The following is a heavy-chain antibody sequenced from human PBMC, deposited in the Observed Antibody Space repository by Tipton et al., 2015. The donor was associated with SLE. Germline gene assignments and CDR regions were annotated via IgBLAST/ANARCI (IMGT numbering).Heavy chain of an antibody. CDR3: ARHYNYYLDY. CDR2: IYPGGSDT. D-gene: IGHD5-24*01. CDR1: GYGFTDFW. Sequence: QLVQSGAEVKKPGESLKISCKASGYGFTDFWIGWVGQMPGKGLEWVGIIYPGGSDTRYSPSYQGQVTISADKSISTAYLQWSSLKASDTAIYYCARHYNYYLDYWGQGPLVTVSS. V-gene: IGHV5-51*01. J-gene: IGHJ4*02.